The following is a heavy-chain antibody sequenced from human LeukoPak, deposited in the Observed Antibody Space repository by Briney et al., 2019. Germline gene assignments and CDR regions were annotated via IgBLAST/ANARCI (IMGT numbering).Heavy chain of an antibody. CDR2: INGGDGNT. D-gene: IGHD2-2*01. V-gene: IGHV1-3*01. Sequence: VASVKVSCKTSGYTFSTYAIQWVRQAPGQRLEWMGWINGGDGNTKFSQKLQGRVTITRDTSARSSYMELSSLRSEDTAVYYCARSYIVVVPAVYFDYWGQGTLVSVSS. J-gene: IGHJ4*02. CDR3: ARSYIVVVPAVYFDY. CDR1: GYTFSTYA.